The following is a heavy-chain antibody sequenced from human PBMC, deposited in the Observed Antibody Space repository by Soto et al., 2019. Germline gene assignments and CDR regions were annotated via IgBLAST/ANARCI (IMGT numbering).Heavy chain of an antibody. V-gene: IGHV6-1*01. CDR1: GDSVSSNSAA. CDR3: ARDQGITIFGVVIILSMDV. CDR2: TYYRSKWYN. Sequence: PSQTLSLTCAISGDSVSSNSAAWNWIRQSPSRGLEWLGRTYYRSKWYNDYAVSVKSRITINPDTSKNQFSLQLNSVTPEDTAVYYCARDQGITIFGVVIILSMDVWDQGTTVTVSS. D-gene: IGHD3-3*01. J-gene: IGHJ6*02.